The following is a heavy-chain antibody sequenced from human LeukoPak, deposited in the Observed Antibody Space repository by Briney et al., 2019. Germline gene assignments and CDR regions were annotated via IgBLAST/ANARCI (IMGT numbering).Heavy chain of an antibody. V-gene: IGHV3-33*01. J-gene: IGHJ5*02. Sequence: GGSLRLSFAAPGITFSSFGMHWLRQAPGKGLEWVAFIWYDGSNKYYADSVKGRFTISRDNSKNTLYLQMNSLRAEDTAVYYCGRDGTVTAGPFDPWGRGTLVTVSS. D-gene: IGHD4-11*01. CDR2: IWYDGSNK. CDR3: GRDGTVTAGPFDP. CDR1: GITFSSFG.